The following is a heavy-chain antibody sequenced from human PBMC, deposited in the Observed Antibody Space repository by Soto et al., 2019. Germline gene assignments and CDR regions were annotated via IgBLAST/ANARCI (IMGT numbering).Heavy chain of an antibody. V-gene: IGHV4-30-4*01. CDR1: GGSISSGDYY. D-gene: IGHD1-26*01. J-gene: IGHJ6*02. CDR2: IYYSGST. Sequence: PSETLSLTCTVSGGSISSGDYYWSWIRQPPGKGLEWIGYIYYSGSTYYNPFLKSRVTISVDTSKNQFSLKLSSVTAADTAVYYCARAIAPLGATIEDYYYGMDVWGQGTTVTVSS. CDR3: ARAIAPLGATIEDYYYGMDV.